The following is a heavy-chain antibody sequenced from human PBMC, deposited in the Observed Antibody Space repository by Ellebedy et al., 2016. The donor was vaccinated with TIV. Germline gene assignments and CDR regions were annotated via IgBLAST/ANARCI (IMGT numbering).Heavy chain of an antibody. D-gene: IGHD1-26*01. CDR3: AWLLRGATNYFDY. V-gene: IGHV4-39*07. J-gene: IGHJ4*02. Sequence: MPSETLSLTCTVSGGSISSSSYYWGWLRKPPGKGLEWIGNIYYSGSTYYDPSLKSRVTISVDTSKNQFSLKLSSVTAADTAVYYCAWLLRGATNYFDYWGQGTLVTVSS. CDR2: IYYSGST. CDR1: GGSISSSSYY.